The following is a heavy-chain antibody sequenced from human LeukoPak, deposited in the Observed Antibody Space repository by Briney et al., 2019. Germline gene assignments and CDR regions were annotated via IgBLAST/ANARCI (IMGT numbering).Heavy chain of an antibody. J-gene: IGHJ4*02. V-gene: IGHV3-48*01. D-gene: IGHD4-17*01. Sequence: GGSLRLSCAASGFTFSSYSMNWVRQAPGKGLEWVSYISSSSSTIYYADSVKGRFTISRDNAKNPLYLQMNSLRAEDTAVYYCARAPMTTVTESVDWGQGTLVTVSS. CDR2: ISSSSSTI. CDR1: GFTFSSYS. CDR3: ARAPMTTVTESVD.